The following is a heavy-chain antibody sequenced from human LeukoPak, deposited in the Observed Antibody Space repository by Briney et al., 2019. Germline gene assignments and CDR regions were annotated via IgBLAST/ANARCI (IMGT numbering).Heavy chain of an antibody. Sequence: GGSLRLSCAASGFTFSKYWMLWVRQAPGKGLESVSRINTDGTVTTYADSVKGRFTVSGDNADNTMFLQMNSVRDEDTAVYYCATKQWLAPPPDSWGQGTPDTVSS. CDR2: INTDGTVT. CDR1: GFTFSKYW. D-gene: IGHD6-19*01. V-gene: IGHV3-74*01. J-gene: IGHJ4*02. CDR3: ATKQWLAPPPDS.